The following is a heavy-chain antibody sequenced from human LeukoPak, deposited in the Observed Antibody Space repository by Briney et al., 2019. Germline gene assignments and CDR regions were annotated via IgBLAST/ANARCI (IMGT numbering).Heavy chain of an antibody. Sequence: KPSETLSLTCTVSGGSISSYHWNWIRQPPGKGLEWIGYIYYSGSTNYNPSLKSRVTISVDTSKNQFSLKLSSVTAADTAVYYCAGRLWRRDGYNLSAFDIWGQGTMVTVSS. CDR3: AGRLWRRDGYNLSAFDI. J-gene: IGHJ3*02. CDR2: IYYSGST. V-gene: IGHV4-59*01. CDR1: GGSISSYH. D-gene: IGHD5-24*01.